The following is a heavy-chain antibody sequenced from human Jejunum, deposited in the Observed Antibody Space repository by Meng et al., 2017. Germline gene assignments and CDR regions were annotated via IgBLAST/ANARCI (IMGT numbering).Heavy chain of an antibody. V-gene: IGHV4-38-2*01. CDR1: GYSISSGYY. CDR2: IYHSGIT. J-gene: IGHJ5*02. CDR3: ARGSAYNKAGIDP. D-gene: IGHD5-24*01. Sequence: SETLSLTCAVSGYSISSGYYWGWIRQPPGKGLEWIGSIYHSGITYYNPSLKSRVSLSVDTSKNQCSLKVTSVTAADTAVYFCARGSAYNKAGIDPWGQGTLVTVSS.